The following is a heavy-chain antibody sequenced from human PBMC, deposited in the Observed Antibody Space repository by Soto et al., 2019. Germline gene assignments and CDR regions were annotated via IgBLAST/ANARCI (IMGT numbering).Heavy chain of an antibody. J-gene: IGHJ4*02. V-gene: IGHV3-7*05. D-gene: IGHD6-13*01. CDR1: GFIFSTHW. CDR2: IKYDGSET. CDR3: AAWLRSNWFDY. Sequence: EVQLVESGGGLVQPGGSLRLSCEGSGFIFSTHWMGWVRQAPVKGLEWVANIKYDGSETPYMDSVKGRFTISRDNAKNTLYLQMSSLRVEDTAVYYCAAWLRSNWFDYWGQGTLVTVSS.